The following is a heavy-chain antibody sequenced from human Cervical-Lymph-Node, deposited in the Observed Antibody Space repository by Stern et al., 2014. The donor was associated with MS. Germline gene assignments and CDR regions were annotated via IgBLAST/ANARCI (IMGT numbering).Heavy chain of an antibody. CDR1: GFTFSSYS. V-gene: IGHV3-21*01. CDR2: ISSSSSYI. CDR3: ARGRGGYDSSGYYHYFDY. J-gene: IGHJ4*02. Sequence: VQLQESGGGLVKPGGSLRLSCAASGFTFSSYSMNWVRQAPGKGLEWVSSISSSSSYIYYADSVKGRFTISRDNAKNSLYLQMNSLRAEDTAVYYCARGRGGYDSSGYYHYFDYWGQGTLVTVSS. D-gene: IGHD3-22*01.